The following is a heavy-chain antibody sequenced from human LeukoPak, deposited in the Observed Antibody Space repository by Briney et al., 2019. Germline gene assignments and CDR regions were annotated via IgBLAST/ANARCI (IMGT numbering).Heavy chain of an antibody. J-gene: IGHJ6*03. V-gene: IGHV1-69*13. D-gene: IGHD5-18*01. Sequence: SVKVSCKASGGTFSSYAISWVRQAPGQGLEWMGGIIPIFGTANYAQKFQGRVTITADESTSTAYMELSSLRSEDRAVYYCARVGRGKTAQNYYYYYMDVWGKGTTVTVSS. CDR2: IIPIFGTA. CDR3: ARVGRGKTAQNYYYYYMDV. CDR1: GGTFSSYA.